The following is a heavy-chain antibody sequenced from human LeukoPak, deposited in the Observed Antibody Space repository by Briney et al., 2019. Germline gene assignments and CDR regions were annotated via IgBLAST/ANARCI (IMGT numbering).Heavy chain of an antibody. CDR3: AGYYGSGLPDAFDI. J-gene: IGHJ3*02. Sequence: GGSLRLSCAASGFTFDDYGMSWVRQAPGKGLEWVSGINWNGGSTGYADSVKGRFTISRDNAKNSLYLQMNSLRAEDTALYHFAGYYGSGLPDAFDIWGQGTMVTVSS. CDR1: GFTFDDYG. D-gene: IGHD3-10*01. CDR2: INWNGGST. V-gene: IGHV3-20*01.